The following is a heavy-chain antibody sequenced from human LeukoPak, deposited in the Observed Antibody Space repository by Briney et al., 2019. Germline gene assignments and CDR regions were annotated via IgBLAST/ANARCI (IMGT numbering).Heavy chain of an antibody. CDR1: GFTFGNYW. D-gene: IGHD3-10*01. V-gene: IGHV3-7*01. Sequence: GGSLRLSCVASGFTFGNYWMSWVRQAPGKGLEWVANIQQTAVGIFYVDSVKCRFTISRDNAKNSLYLQMNSLRGEDTAVYYCARDGDLYGSKTYYSGQGRGWNWFDHWGQGTLVTVSS. J-gene: IGHJ5*02. CDR3: ARDGDLYGSKTYYSGQGRGWNWFDH. CDR2: IQQTAVGI.